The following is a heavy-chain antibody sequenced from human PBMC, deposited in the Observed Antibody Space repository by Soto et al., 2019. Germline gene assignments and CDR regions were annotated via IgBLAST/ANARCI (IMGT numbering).Heavy chain of an antibody. Sequence: GSLSLSGATADLTFRNSWINWVRQAPGKGLEWVANIKPDGGATNYVDSVKGRFTISRDNVRNSASLQMNSLRVEDTAVYFCFGGNGGPQWGQGTLVTVSS. J-gene: IGHJ4*02. CDR1: DLTFRNSW. V-gene: IGHV3-7*03. D-gene: IGHD3-16*01. CDR2: IKPDGGAT. CDR3: FGGNGGPQ.